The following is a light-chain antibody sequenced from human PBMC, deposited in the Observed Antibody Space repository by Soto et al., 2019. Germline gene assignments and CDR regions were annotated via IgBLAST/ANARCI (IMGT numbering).Light chain of an antibody. V-gene: IGKV1-39*01. J-gene: IGKJ5*01. CDR3: QQSYGTPIT. CDR1: QSISRY. Sequence: DIQMTQSPSSLSASVGDRVTITCRASQSISRYLHWYQQKPGKAPNLLIYVASSLQSEVPSRFSGSGSGTDFTLTITSLQPEDFATYYCQQSYGTPITFGQGTRLEI. CDR2: VAS.